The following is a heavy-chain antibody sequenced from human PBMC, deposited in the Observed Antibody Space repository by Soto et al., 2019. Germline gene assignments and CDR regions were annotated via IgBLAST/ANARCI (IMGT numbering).Heavy chain of an antibody. J-gene: IGHJ4*02. D-gene: IGHD1-26*01. CDR2: ISCDGPNQ. V-gene: IGHV3-30*18. Sequence: QVQLVESGGGVVQPGRSLRLSCAASGFTFSSYAMHWVRQAPGKGLEWVAAISCDGPNQYYGDSVKGRFTISRDNSRNMLYLQMDSLRDEDTALYYCAKVEERWDLTLHYDSWGQGTLVTVSS. CDR1: GFTFSSYA. CDR3: AKVEERWDLTLHYDS.